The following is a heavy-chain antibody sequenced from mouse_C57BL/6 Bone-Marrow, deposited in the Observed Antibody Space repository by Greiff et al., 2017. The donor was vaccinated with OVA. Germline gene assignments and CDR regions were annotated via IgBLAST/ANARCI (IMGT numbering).Heavy chain of an antibody. CDR1: GYTFTSYW. CDR3: ERSDCALYYYAMDY. V-gene: IGHV1-64*01. Sequence: QVQLQQPGAELVKPGASVKLSCKASGYTFTSYWMHWVKQRPGQGLEWIGMIHPNSGSTNYNEKFKSKATLTVDKSSSTAYMQLSSLTSEDSAFYYCERSDCALYYYAMDYWGQGTSVTVSS. J-gene: IGHJ4*01. CDR2: IHPNSGST.